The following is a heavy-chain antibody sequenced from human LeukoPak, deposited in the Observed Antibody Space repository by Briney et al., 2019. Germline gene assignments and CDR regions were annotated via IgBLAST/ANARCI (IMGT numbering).Heavy chain of an antibody. CDR3: AKDWKEGMAAAAPFDY. CDR2: ISGSGGST. Sequence: PGGSLRLSCAASGFTFSSYAMTWVRQAPGKGLEWVSAISGSGGSTYYADSVKGRFTISRDNSKNTLYLQMNSLRAEDTAVYYCAKDWKEGMAAAAPFDYWGQGTLVTVSS. CDR1: GFTFSSYA. D-gene: IGHD6-13*01. J-gene: IGHJ4*02. V-gene: IGHV3-23*01.